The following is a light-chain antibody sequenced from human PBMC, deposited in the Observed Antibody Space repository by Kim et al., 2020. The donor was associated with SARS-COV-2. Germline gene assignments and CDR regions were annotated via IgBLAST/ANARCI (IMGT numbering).Light chain of an antibody. CDR2: GVA. CDR1: QNIDKY. CDR3: QQSYNTPV. Sequence: SASVGDRVNITCRASQNIDKYLKLYQQKPGKAPKLLIYGVANLQSGVPSRFSGSGSGKEFTLTISPLQPEDFAIYYCQQSYNTPVFGPGTKVDIK. V-gene: IGKV1-39*01. J-gene: IGKJ3*01.